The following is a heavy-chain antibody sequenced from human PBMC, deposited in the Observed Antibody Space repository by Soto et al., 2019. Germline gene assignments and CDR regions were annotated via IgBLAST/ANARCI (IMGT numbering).Heavy chain of an antibody. D-gene: IGHD2-15*01. CDR1: GYTLTELS. CDR2: FDPEDGET. J-gene: IGHJ6*02. V-gene: IGHV1-24*01. CDR3: ATDLFRGYCSGGSCYSPYYYGMDV. Sequence: ASVKVSCKVSGYTLTELSMHWVRQAPGKGLEWMGGFDPEDGETIYAQKFQGRVTMTEDTSTDTAYMELSSLRSEDTAWYYCATDLFRGYCSGGSCYSPYYYGMDVWGQGTTVTVSS.